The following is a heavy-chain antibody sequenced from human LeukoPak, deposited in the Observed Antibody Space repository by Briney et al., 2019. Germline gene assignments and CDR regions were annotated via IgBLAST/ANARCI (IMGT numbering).Heavy chain of an antibody. CDR2: IYYSGST. Sequence: SETLSLTCTVSGGSISSSSYYWGWIRQPPGKGLEWIGSIYYSGSTYYNPSLKSRVTMSVDTSKNQFFLKLNSVTAADTVVYYCARGRPYSGGYHLDYWGRGTLVTVSA. CDR1: GGSISSSSYY. CDR3: ARGRPYSGGYHLDY. D-gene: IGHD1-26*01. J-gene: IGHJ4*02. V-gene: IGHV4-39*02.